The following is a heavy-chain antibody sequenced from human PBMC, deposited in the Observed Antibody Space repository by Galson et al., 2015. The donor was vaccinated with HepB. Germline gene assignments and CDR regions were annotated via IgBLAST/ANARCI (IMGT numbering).Heavy chain of an antibody. CDR3: ARDIVGGWGGGFHP. CDR1: GGTFSSYT. J-gene: IGHJ5*02. CDR2: IIPILGIA. Sequence: SVKVSCKASGGTFSSYTISWVRQAPGQGLEWMGRIIPILGIANYAQKFQGRVTITADKSTSTAYMELSSLRSEDTAVYYCARDIVGGWGGGFHPWGQGTLVTVSS. V-gene: IGHV1-69*04. D-gene: IGHD2-15*01.